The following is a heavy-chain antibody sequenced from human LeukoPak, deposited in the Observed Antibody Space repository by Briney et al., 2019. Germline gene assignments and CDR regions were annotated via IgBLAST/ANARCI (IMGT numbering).Heavy chain of an antibody. CDR2: MSHAGGIK. V-gene: IGHV3-23*01. J-gene: IGHJ3*02. D-gene: IGHD4-11*01. Sequence: GGSLRLSCAASGFTFTNYAMSWVRQAPGKGLEWVSVMSHAGGIKYYADSVEGRFTISRDNSKNTLYLQMNSLRAEDTAVYYCARESNDAFDIWGQGTMVTVSS. CDR1: GFTFTNYA. CDR3: ARESNDAFDI.